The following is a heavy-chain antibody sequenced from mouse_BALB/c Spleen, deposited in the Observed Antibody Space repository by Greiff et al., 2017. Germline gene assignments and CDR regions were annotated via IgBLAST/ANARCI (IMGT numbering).Heavy chain of an antibody. CDR1: GFTFSSYT. V-gene: IGHV5-6-4*01. CDR2: ISSGGSYT. CDR3: ARHFRDGYYAMDY. Sequence: EVHLVESGGGLVKPGGSLKLSCAASGFTFSSYTMSWVRQTPEKRLEWVATISSGGSYTYYPDSVKGRFTISRDNAKNTLYLQMSSLKSEDTAMYYCARHFRDGYYAMDYWGQGTSVTVSS. D-gene: IGHD2-3*01. J-gene: IGHJ4*01.